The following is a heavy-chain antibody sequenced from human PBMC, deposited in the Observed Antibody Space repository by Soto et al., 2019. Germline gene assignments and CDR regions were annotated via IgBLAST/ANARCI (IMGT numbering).Heavy chain of an antibody. J-gene: IGHJ4*02. D-gene: IGHD2-2*01. CDR1: GFTFDDYA. CDR3: VKDSCSSTSCSGDY. Sequence: DVQLVESGGGLVQPGRSLRLSCAASGFTFDDYAMHWVRQAPGKGLEWVSGISWNSVTMGYADSVKGRFTISRDNAKNSLFLQMNSLRAEDTALYYCVKDSCSSTSCSGDYWGQGTLVTVSS. V-gene: IGHV3-9*01. CDR2: ISWNSVTM.